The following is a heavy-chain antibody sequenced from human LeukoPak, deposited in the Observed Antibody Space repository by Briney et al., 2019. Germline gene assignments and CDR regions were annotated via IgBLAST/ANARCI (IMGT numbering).Heavy chain of an antibody. D-gene: IGHD2-21*02. Sequence: ASVKVSCKASGYTFTNYYIHWVRQAPGQGLECMGIINPSGGSTSYAQKFQGRVTMTRDMSTSTAYMELSSLKSDDTAVYYCASPFAYCGGDCWAPNAFDIWGQGTMVTVSS. CDR1: GYTFTNYY. V-gene: IGHV1-46*01. CDR2: INPSGGST. J-gene: IGHJ3*02. CDR3: ASPFAYCGGDCWAPNAFDI.